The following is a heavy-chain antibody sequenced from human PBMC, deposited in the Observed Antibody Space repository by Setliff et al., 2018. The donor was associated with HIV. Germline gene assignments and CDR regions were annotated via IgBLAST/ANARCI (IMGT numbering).Heavy chain of an antibody. V-gene: IGHV4-4*07. Sequence: SETLSLTCSVSGGSISSYYWNWIRQHAGKGLEWIGRIFSSGTTNYNPSLQSRITMSVDTSKNQFSLKLNSVTAADTAVYYCAREGWSDHYYYYMDVWDKGTTVTVSS. CDR3: AREGWSDHYYYYMDV. J-gene: IGHJ6*03. D-gene: IGHD2-15*01. CDR1: GGSISSYY. CDR2: IFSSGTT.